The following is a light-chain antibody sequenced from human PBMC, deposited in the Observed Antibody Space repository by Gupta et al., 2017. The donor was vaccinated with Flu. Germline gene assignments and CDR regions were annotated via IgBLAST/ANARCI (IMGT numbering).Light chain of an antibody. CDR3: NSFTTRNTWV. Sequence: SALTQPASVSGSPGQSITISCIGTRSDVGGYNYVSLYQQHPDKAPKLIIYEVNNRPAGVSNRFSGSKSGNTASLTVSGLQAEDEADYYCNSFTTRNTWVFGGGTKLTVL. CDR1: RSDVGGYNY. V-gene: IGLV2-14*01. CDR2: EVN. J-gene: IGLJ3*02.